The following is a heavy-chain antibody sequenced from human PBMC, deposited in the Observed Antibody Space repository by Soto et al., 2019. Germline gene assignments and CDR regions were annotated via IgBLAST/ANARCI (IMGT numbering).Heavy chain of an antibody. V-gene: IGHV1-3*01. CDR1: GYTFTSYA. J-gene: IGHJ4*02. CDR3: ARGDPAVADDY. D-gene: IGHD6-19*01. Sequence: ASVKVSCKASGYTFTSYAMHWVRQAPGQRLEWMGWINAGNGNTKYSQKFQGRVTITRDTSASTAYMERSSLRSEDTAVYYCARGDPAVADDYWGQGTLVTVSS. CDR2: INAGNGNT.